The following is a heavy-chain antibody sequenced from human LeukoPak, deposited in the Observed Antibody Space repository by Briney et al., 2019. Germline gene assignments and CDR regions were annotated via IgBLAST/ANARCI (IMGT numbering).Heavy chain of an antibody. CDR2: ISSSGSTI. V-gene: IGHV3-11*04. CDR1: GFTFSDYY. Sequence: PGGSLRLSCAASGFTFSDYYMSWIRQAPGKGLEWVSYISSSGSTIYYADSVKGRFTISRDNAKNSLYLQMNSLRAEDTAVYYCAKDPSYTAAGIDYWGQGTLVTVSS. CDR3: AKDPSYTAAGIDY. J-gene: IGHJ4*02. D-gene: IGHD6-13*01.